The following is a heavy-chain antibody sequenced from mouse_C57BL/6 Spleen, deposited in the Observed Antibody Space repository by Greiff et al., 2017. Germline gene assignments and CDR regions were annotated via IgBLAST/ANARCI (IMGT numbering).Heavy chain of an antibody. CDR2: ISSGGDYI. J-gene: IGHJ4*01. D-gene: IGHD1-1*01. CDR3: TSIYYYGRYAMDY. CDR1: GFTFSSYA. V-gene: IGHV5-9-1*02. Sequence: EVKLVESGEGLVKPGGSLKLSCAASGFTFSSYAMSWVRQTPEKRLEWVAYISSGGDYIYYADTVKGRFTISRDNARNTLYLQMSSLKSEDTAMYYCTSIYYYGRYAMDYWGQGTSVTVSS.